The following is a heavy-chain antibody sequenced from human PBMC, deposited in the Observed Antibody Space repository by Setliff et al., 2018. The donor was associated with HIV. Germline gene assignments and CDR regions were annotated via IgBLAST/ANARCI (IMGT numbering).Heavy chain of an antibody. CDR3: VRVGYSSSYYYYYMDV. Sequence: KASETLSLTCTVSGGSISSYYWSWIRQPPGKGLEWIGYIYTSGSTNYNPSLKSRVTISVDTSKNQFSLKLSSVTAADTAVYYCVRVGYSSSYYYYYMDVWGKGTTVTVSS. D-gene: IGHD6-6*01. J-gene: IGHJ6*03. V-gene: IGHV4-4*08. CDR2: IYTSGST. CDR1: GGSISSYY.